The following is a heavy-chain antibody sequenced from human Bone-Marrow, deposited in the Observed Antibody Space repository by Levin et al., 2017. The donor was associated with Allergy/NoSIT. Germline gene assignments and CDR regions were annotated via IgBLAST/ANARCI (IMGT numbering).Heavy chain of an antibody. Sequence: LAGGSLRLSCAASEFTLGNYAIYWVRLAPAKGLEWVALISYDGATQHYADSVRGRFTISRDNSKNTVFLQADSLRPEDTAVYYCARSRSLFYFYAMDVWGQGTSVTVSS. V-gene: IGHV3-30-3*01. CDR1: EFTLGNYA. J-gene: IGHJ6*02. D-gene: IGHD6-13*01. CDR3: ARSRSLFYFYAMDV. CDR2: ISYDGATQ.